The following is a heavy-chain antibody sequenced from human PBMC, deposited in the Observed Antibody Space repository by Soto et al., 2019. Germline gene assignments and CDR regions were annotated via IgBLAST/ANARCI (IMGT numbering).Heavy chain of an antibody. V-gene: IGHV1-58*01. CDR1: GFTFTSSA. CDR2: IVVGSGNT. CDR3: AAPAKYYYDSSGYTPDYYYGMDV. J-gene: IGHJ6*02. Sequence: SGKVSCKASGFTFTSSAVQWVRQARGQRLEWIGWIVVGSGNTNYAQKFQERVTITRDMSTSTAYMELSSLRSEDTAVYYCAAPAKYYYDSSGYTPDYYYGMDVWGQGTTVTVSS. D-gene: IGHD3-22*01.